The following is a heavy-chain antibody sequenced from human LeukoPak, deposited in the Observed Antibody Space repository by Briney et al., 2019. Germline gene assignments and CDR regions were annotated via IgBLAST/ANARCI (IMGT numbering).Heavy chain of an antibody. CDR2: ISSSSSTI. CDR1: GFTFSSYS. CDR3: ARDLGFLEWLSNWFDP. J-gene: IGHJ5*02. Sequence: PGGSLRLSCAASGFTFSSYSMNWVRQAPGKGLEWVSYISSSSSTIYYADSVKGRFTISRGNAKNSLHLQMNSLRAEDTAVYYCARDLGFLEWLSNWFDPWGQGTLVTVSS. V-gene: IGHV3-48*01. D-gene: IGHD3-3*01.